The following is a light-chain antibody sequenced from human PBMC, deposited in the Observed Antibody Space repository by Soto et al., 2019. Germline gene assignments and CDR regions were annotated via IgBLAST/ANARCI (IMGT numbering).Light chain of an antibody. CDR1: QSISSW. CDR3: QQYNSQGT. V-gene: IGKV1-5*01. J-gene: IGKJ1*01. CDR2: DAS. Sequence: DIQMTQSPSTVSASVGDRVTITCRASQSISSWLAWYQQKPGKAPKLLIYDASSLESGVPSRFSGSGSGTEFTLTISSLQPDDFATYYCQQYNSQGTFGQGTKVDIK.